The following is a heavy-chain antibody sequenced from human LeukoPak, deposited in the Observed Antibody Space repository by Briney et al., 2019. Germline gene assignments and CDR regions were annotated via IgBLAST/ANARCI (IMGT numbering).Heavy chain of an antibody. J-gene: IGHJ4*02. V-gene: IGHV3-30*04. CDR3: AKDRGFSFASGSSELDY. CDR1: GFTFGDYA. D-gene: IGHD3-10*01. Sequence: GGSLGLSCTPSGFTFGDYAMTWVSQAPGKGLEWVAVLSYDGSNKYYAESVKGRITISRDNSKNTLYLQMNRLRAEDTAVYYCAKDRGFSFASGSSELDYWGQGTLVTVSS. CDR2: LSYDGSNK.